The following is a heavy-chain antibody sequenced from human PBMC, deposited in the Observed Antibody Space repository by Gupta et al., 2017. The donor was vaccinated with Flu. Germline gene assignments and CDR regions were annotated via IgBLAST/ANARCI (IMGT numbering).Heavy chain of an antibody. CDR2: VDYSGRT. Sequence: SWIRQPPGRGLEWIGHVDYSGRTNYKSSLKSRVTISIDRSESHFSLRLTSVTAADTAVYFCARLPIPGSQYDYDRSGPFDHCDQGTLVTVSS. J-gene: IGHJ4*02. D-gene: IGHD3-22*01. CDR3: ARLPIPGSQYDYDRSGPFDH. V-gene: IGHV4-61*03.